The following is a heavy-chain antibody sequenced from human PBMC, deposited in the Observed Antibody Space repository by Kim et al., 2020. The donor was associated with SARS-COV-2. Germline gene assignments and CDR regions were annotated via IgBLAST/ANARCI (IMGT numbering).Heavy chain of an antibody. V-gene: IGHV1-2*02. CDR1: GYTFTGYY. CDR2: INPNSGGT. CDR3: ARDGGVRYFDWLPDYYYYYGMDV. J-gene: IGHJ6*02. Sequence: ASVKVSCKASGYTFTGYYMHWVRQAPGQGLEWMGWINPNSGGTNYAQKFQGRVTMTRDTSISTAYMELSRLRSDDTAVYYCARDGGVRYFDWLPDYYYYYGMDVWGQGTTVTVSS. D-gene: IGHD3-9*01.